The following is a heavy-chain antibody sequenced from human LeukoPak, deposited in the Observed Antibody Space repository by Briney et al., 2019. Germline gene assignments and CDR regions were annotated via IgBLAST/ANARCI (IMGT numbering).Heavy chain of an antibody. D-gene: IGHD3-22*01. CDR3: ARCLNTYYYDNSGYSPEHYYMDV. Sequence: SETLSLTCVVSGYSISNDYYWSWVRQPAGKGLEWIGRIYASGSSNYNPSLKSRITMSVDTSKNQFSLKLSSVTAADTAVYYCARCLNTYYYDNSGYSPEHYYMDVWGKGTTVIVSS. J-gene: IGHJ6*03. V-gene: IGHV4-4*07. CDR1: GYSISNDYY. CDR2: IYASGSS.